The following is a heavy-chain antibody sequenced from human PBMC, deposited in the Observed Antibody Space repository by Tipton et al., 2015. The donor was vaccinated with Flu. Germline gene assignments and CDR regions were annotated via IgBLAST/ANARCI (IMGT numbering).Heavy chain of an antibody. CDR2: IYTSEST. Sequence: TLSLTCTVSGGSISSCYWSWIRQPAGKGLEWIGRIYTSESTNYNPSLKSRVTMSVDTSKNQFSLKLSSVTAADTAVYYCARERGSGPQNSPAIYYYYYGMDVWGQGTTVTVSS. CDR1: GGSISSCY. CDR3: ARERGSGPQNSPAIYYYYYGMDV. V-gene: IGHV4-4*07. D-gene: IGHD4-23*01. J-gene: IGHJ6*02.